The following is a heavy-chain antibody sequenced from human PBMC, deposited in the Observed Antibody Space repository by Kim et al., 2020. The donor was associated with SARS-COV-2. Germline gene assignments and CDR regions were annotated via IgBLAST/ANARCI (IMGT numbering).Heavy chain of an antibody. J-gene: IGHJ4*02. CDR2: INHSGST. D-gene: IGHD3-3*01. V-gene: IGHV4-34*01. CDR1: GGSFSGYY. CDR3: ARGSASLWSGYDKHFDY. Sequence: SETLSLTCAVYGGSFSGYYWSWIRQPPGKGLEWIGEINHSGSTNYNPSLKSRVTISVDTSKNQFSLKLSSVTAADTAVYYCARGSASLWSGYDKHFDYWGQGTLVTVSS.